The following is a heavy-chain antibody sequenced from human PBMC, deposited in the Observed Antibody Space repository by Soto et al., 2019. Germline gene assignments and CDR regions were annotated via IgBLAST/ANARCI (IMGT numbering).Heavy chain of an antibody. CDR3: ARAVGEGEWLLFYYYYGMDV. CDR1: GGTFSSYA. J-gene: IGHJ6*02. V-gene: IGHV1-69*13. D-gene: IGHD3-3*01. CDR2: IIPIFGTA. Sequence: ASVKVSCKASGGTFSSYAISWVRQAPGQGLEWMGGIIPIFGTANYAQKFQGRVTITADESTSTAYMELSSLRSEDTAVYYCARAVGEGEWLLFYYYYGMDVWGQGTTVTVSS.